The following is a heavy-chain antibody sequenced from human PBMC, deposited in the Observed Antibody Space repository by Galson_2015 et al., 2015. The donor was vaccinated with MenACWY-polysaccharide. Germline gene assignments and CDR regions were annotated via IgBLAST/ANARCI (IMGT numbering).Heavy chain of an antibody. CDR1: GYTLTELS. CDR2: FDPEDGGT. V-gene: IGHV1-24*01. CDR3: ATVVSPLGLHYYDSSGPKYNWFDP. D-gene: IGHD3-22*01. Sequence: SVKVSCKVSGYTLTELSMHWVRQAPGKGLEWMGGFDPEDGGTTYAQKFQGRVTMTEDTSTDTAYMELSSLRSEDTAVYYCATVVSPLGLHYYDSSGPKYNWFDPWGQGTLVTVSS. J-gene: IGHJ5*02.